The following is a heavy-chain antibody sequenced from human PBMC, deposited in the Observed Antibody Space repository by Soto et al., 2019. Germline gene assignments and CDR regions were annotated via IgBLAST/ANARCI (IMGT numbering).Heavy chain of an antibody. V-gene: IGHV4-39*02. CDR3: AREYSGSYTFDY. J-gene: IGHJ4*02. D-gene: IGHD1-26*01. Sequence: PSETLSLTCTVSGGSISRSSYYWVWIRQPPGKGLEWIGSIYYSGSTYYNPSLKSRVTISVDTSKNQFSLKLSSVTAADTAVYYCAREYSGSYTFDYWGQGTLVTVSS. CDR1: GGSISRSSYY. CDR2: IYYSGST.